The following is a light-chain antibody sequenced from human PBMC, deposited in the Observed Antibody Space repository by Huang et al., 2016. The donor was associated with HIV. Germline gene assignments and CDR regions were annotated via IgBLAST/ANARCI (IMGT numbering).Light chain of an antibody. J-gene: IGKJ2*01. CDR3: QQSYSVPYT. V-gene: IGKV1-39*01. CDR2: TAS. CDR1: QSVTRF. Sequence: DIQMTQSPSSLSASIGNRVTITCRASQSVTRFLKWYQQKPGKAPKLLIDTASDLQSGVPSRFSGSGSGTDFTLTINSLQPDDFATYYCQQSYSVPYTFGQGTKLEIK.